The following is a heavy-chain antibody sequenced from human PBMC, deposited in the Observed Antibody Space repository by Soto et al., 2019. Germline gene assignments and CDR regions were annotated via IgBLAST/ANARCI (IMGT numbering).Heavy chain of an antibody. Sequence: ASVKVSCKVSGYTLTELSMHWVRQAPGKGLEWMGGFDPEDGETIYAQKFQGRVTMTEDTSTDTAYMELSSLRSEDTAVYYCATAPSSIAAASYYMDVWGKGTTVTVSS. D-gene: IGHD6-13*01. CDR2: FDPEDGET. CDR1: GYTLTELS. V-gene: IGHV1-24*01. CDR3: ATAPSSIAAASYYMDV. J-gene: IGHJ6*03.